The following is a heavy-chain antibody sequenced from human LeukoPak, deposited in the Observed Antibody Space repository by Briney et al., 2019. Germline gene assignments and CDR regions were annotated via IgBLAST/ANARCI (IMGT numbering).Heavy chain of an antibody. V-gene: IGHV1-18*01. CDR3: VRDQGIYNHRIIDS. Sequence: ASVKVSCKASGYTFSSYGISWVRQAPGQGLEWMGWISAYNGNTNFAQEFQGRVTMTTDTSTSTASMELRSLRSDDTAVYYCVRDQGIYNHRIIDSWGQGTLVTVSS. D-gene: IGHD5-12*01. J-gene: IGHJ4*02. CDR2: ISAYNGNT. CDR1: GYTFSSYG.